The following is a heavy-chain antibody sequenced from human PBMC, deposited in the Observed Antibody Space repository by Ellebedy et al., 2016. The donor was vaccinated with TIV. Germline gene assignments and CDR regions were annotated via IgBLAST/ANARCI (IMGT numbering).Heavy chain of an antibody. Sequence: GESLKISCAASGFAFDSSWMAWVRQTPEKGLEWVANLDQDGRQKDYVDSVRGRFTISRDNAQNLLFLQMNNLRLEDTAVYYCARDPYHGALDYWGQGTLVAVSS. J-gene: IGHJ4*02. CDR3: ARDPYHGALDY. CDR2: LDQDGRQK. D-gene: IGHD2-2*01. V-gene: IGHV3-7*01. CDR1: GFAFDSSW.